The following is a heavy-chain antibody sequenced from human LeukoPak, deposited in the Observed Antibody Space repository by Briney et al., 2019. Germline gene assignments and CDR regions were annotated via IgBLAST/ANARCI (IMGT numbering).Heavy chain of an antibody. Sequence: PGGSLRLSCAASGFTFSDYYMSWIRQAPGKGLEWVSYISSSGSTIYYADAVKGRFTISRDNAKNSPYLQMNSLRAEDTAVYYCARAPHFDWLLRVYFYMDVWGKGTTVTVSS. J-gene: IGHJ6*03. CDR1: GFTFSDYY. V-gene: IGHV3-11*04. CDR3: ARAPHFDWLLRVYFYMDV. D-gene: IGHD3-9*01. CDR2: ISSSGSTI.